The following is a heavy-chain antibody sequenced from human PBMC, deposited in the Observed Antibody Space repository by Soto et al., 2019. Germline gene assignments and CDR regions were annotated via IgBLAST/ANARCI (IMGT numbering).Heavy chain of an antibody. J-gene: IGHJ4*02. CDR1: GFTFSSYG. Sequence: GGSLRLSCAASGFTFSSYGMHWVRQAPGKGLEWVAVIWYDGSNKYYADSVKGRFTISRDNSKNTLYLQMNSLRAEDTAVYYCARDDYSNYCLDYWGQGTLVTVSS. CDR3: ARDDYSNYCLDY. V-gene: IGHV3-33*01. D-gene: IGHD4-4*01. CDR2: IWYDGSNK.